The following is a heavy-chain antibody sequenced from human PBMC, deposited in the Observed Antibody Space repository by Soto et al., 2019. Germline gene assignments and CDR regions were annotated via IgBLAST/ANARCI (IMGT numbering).Heavy chain of an antibody. CDR2: INHSGST. V-gene: IGHV4-34*01. CDR3: ARDYGRSPYYYYGMDV. CDR1: GGSLSCYY. Sequence: SETLSLTCAVYGGSLSCYYWSWIRQPPGKGLEWIGEINHSGSTNYNPSLKSRVTISVDTSKNQFSLKLSSVTAADTAVYYCARDYGRSPYYYYGMDVWGQGTTVTVSS. J-gene: IGHJ6*02. D-gene: IGHD3-10*01.